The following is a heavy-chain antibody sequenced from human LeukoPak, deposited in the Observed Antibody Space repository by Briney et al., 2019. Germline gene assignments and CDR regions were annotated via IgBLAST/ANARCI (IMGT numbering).Heavy chain of an antibody. Sequence: AGGSLRLSCAASGLTFSSSWMHWVRHAPGKGLVWVSRINSDGSSTSYADSVKGRFTISRDNAKNTLYLQMNSLRAEDTAVYYCARGYCSSTSCYFSSSYNWFDPWGQGTLVTVSS. J-gene: IGHJ5*02. CDR1: GLTFSSSW. CDR2: INSDGSST. CDR3: ARGYCSSTSCYFSSSYNWFDP. V-gene: IGHV3-74*01. D-gene: IGHD2-2*01.